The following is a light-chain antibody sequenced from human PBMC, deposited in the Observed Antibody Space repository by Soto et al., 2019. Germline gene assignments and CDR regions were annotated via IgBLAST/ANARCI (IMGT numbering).Light chain of an antibody. CDR2: GAS. J-gene: IGKJ4*01. CDR3: QQYNNWPLT. V-gene: IGKV3-15*01. Sequence: EIEMTQSPATLSVSPGERATLSYRASQSVSSNLAWYQQKPGQAPRLLLYGASTRATCIPARFSGSGSGTEFTLTISSLQSEDFAVYNCQQYNNWPLTFGGGTTV. CDR1: QSVSSN.